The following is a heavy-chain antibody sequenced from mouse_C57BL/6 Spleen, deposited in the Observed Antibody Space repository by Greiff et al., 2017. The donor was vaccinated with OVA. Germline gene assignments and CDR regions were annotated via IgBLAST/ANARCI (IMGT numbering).Heavy chain of an antibody. CDR3: ARGRYGNYEGYAMDY. CDR1: GFSINSDCY. J-gene: IGHJ4*01. V-gene: IGHV3-3*01. D-gene: IGHD2-1*01. Sequence: EVKLMASGPSLVRPSQTLSLTCTVTGFSINSDCYWIWIRQFPGNKLEYIGYTFYSGITYYNPSLESRTYITRDTSKNQFSLKLSSVTTEDTATYYCARGRYGNYEGYAMDYWGQGTSVTVSS. CDR2: TFYSGIT.